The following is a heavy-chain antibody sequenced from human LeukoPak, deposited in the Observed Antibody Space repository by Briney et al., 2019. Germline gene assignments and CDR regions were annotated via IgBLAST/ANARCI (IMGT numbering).Heavy chain of an antibody. CDR1: GYTFTSYG. CDR2: ISAYNGNT. CDR3: ARDYDDILTGYRDY. J-gene: IGHJ4*02. V-gene: IGHV1-18*01. D-gene: IGHD3-9*01. Sequence: ASVKVSCEASGYTFTSYGISWARQAPGQGLEWMGWISAYNGNTNYAQKLQGRVTMTTDTSTSTAYMELRSLRSDDTAVYYCARDYDDILTGYRDYWGQGTLVTVSS.